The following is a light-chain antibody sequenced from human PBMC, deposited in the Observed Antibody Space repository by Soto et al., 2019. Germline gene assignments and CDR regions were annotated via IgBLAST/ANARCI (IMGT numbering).Light chain of an antibody. J-gene: IGKJ1*01. Sequence: DIQMTQSPSTLSASVGDRVTISCRASQSISTWLAWYQQKPGKAPKLLIYDASSLESGVQSRFSGSGSGTDFTLTIRSLQPDDFATYYCXQYYSYWTCGQGTKVDIK. V-gene: IGKV1-5*01. CDR3: XQYYSYWT. CDR2: DAS. CDR1: QSISTW.